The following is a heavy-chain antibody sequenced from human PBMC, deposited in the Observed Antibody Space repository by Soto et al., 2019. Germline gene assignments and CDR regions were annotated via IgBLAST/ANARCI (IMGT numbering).Heavy chain of an antibody. V-gene: IGHV3-30*18. CDR1: GFTFINYG. J-gene: IGHJ6*02. CDR2: ISDDGSNK. Sequence: WGSLRLSCAASGFTFINYGFHCVRHSPCKWLEWVAFISDDGSNKYYADSMKGRFTMSRDNSKRTLYLQMSSLSVEDTAVYYCTNRRNVLRFLEWSSGMEVWGQGTTVTVSS. D-gene: IGHD3-3*01. CDR3: TNRRNVLRFLEWSSGMEV.